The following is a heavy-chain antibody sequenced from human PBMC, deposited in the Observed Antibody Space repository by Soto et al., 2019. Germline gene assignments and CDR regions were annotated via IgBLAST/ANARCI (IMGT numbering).Heavy chain of an antibody. Sequence: ASVKVSCKASGYTFTSYYMHWVRQAPGQGLEWMGIINPSGGSTSYAQKFQGRVTMTRDTSTSTVYMELSSLRSEDTAVYYCARDQGTGYSSGWYRRSFDYWGQGTLVTVSS. J-gene: IGHJ4*02. V-gene: IGHV1-46*01. CDR3: ARDQGTGYSSGWYRRSFDY. D-gene: IGHD6-19*01. CDR2: INPSGGST. CDR1: GYTFTSYY.